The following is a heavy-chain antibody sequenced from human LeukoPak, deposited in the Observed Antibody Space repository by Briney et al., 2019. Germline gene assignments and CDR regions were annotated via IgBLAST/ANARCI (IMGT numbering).Heavy chain of an antibody. V-gene: IGHV1-46*01. D-gene: IGHD3-22*01. J-gene: IGHJ1*01. CDR1: GYTFTSYY. CDR3: ARGGYYDSSGYYLSESFQH. Sequence: ASVKVSCKASGYTFTSYYMHWVRQAPGQGLEWMGIINPSGGSTSYAQKFQGRVTMTRDTSTSTVYMELSSLRSEDTAVYYCARGGYYDSSGYYLSESFQHWGQGTLVTVSS. CDR2: INPSGGST.